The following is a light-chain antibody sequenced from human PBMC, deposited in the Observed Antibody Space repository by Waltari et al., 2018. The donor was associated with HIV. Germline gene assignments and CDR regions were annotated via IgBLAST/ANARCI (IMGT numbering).Light chain of an antibody. CDR2: GNS. Sequence: QSVLTQPPPVSGAPGQRVTISCTGSSSNIGAGYDVHWYQQLPGTAPKLLIYGNSKRPSGVPDRFSGSKSGTSASLAITGLQPDDETDYYCQSYDSSLSNWVFGGGTKVTVL. V-gene: IGLV1-40*01. CDR1: SSNIGAGYD. CDR3: QSYDSSLSNWV. J-gene: IGLJ3*02.